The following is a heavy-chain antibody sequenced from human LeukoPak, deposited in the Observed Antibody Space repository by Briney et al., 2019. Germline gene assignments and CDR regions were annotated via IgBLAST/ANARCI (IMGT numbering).Heavy chain of an antibody. CDR1: GYTFTSYG. CDR3: ARTGCSGGSCGFDY. V-gene: IGHV1-18*01. CDR2: ISAYNGNT. Sequence: ASVTVSCKASGYTFTSYGISWVRQAPGQGLEWMGWISAYNGNTNYAQKLQGRVTMTTDTSASTAYMELRSLRSDDTAVYYCARTGCSGGSCGFDYWGQGTLVTVSS. J-gene: IGHJ4*02. D-gene: IGHD2-15*01.